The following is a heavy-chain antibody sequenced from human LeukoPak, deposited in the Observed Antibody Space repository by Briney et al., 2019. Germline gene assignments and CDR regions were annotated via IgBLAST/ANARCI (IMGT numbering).Heavy chain of an antibody. D-gene: IGHD1-26*01. CDR1: GFTFSVYS. J-gene: IGHJ4*02. Sequence: AGGSLRLSCAASGFTFSVYSMNWVRQAPGKGLEWVSYITSSSSSIYYADSVKGRFTTSRDNAKNSLYLQMNSLRAEDTALYYCARSPYSGSYGPFDYWGQGTLVTVSS. CDR3: ARSPYSGSYGPFDY. CDR2: ITSSSSSI. V-gene: IGHV3-48*01.